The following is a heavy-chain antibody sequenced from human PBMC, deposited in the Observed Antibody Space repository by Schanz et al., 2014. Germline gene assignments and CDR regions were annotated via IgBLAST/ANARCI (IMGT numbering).Heavy chain of an antibody. Sequence: VQLLESGGGLVQPGGSLRLSCAASGFTFNSYAMTWVRQAPGKGLEWVAVISYDGSNKYYADSVKGRFTISRDNSKNTLYLQMNTLRAEDTAVYYCAKARRKSNCSGGRCFHYSYYGMDVWGQGTTVTVSS. V-gene: IGHV3-30*18. CDR2: ISYDGSNK. J-gene: IGHJ6*02. D-gene: IGHD2-15*01. CDR3: AKARRKSNCSGGRCFHYSYYGMDV. CDR1: GFTFNSYA.